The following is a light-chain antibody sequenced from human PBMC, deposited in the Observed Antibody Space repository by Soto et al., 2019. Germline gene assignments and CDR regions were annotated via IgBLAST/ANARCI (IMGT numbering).Light chain of an antibody. CDR3: QQRSLSS. CDR1: QIVGAY. CDR2: ETS. Sequence: VLTQSPATLSLSPGERATLSCRASQIVGAYIAWYQQKPGQAPRLLIDETSYRATGIPARFSGSGSGKDFTLTISSLEPVDFGIYYCQQRSLSSFGPGTTGEIK. J-gene: IGKJ1*01. V-gene: IGKV3-11*01.